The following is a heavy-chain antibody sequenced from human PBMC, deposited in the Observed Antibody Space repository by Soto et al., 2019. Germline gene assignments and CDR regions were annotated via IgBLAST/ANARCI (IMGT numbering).Heavy chain of an antibody. CDR2: ISGYNGNT. D-gene: IGHD3-22*01. CDR3: ARGFHYYDSSGYYY. V-gene: IGHV1-18*01. Sequence: GASVKVSCKASGYTFTNYGFSWVRQAPGQGLEWMGWISGYNGNTNYAERLQGRVTMTTDTSTSTVYMELSSLRSEDTAVYYCARGFHYYDSSGYYYWGQGTLVTVSS. J-gene: IGHJ4*02. CDR1: GYTFTNYG.